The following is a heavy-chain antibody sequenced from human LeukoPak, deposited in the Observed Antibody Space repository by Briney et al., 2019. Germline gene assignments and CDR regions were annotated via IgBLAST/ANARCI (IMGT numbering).Heavy chain of an antibody. D-gene: IGHD3-10*01. Sequence: GASVKVSCKTSGYTFSGYHLHWVRQAPGQGLECMGRINANSGDTIYAQKFQGRVTMTRDTSISTAFMELSGLTSDDTAVYYCARGRSYGSGSYPYGMDVWGQGTADTVSS. V-gene: IGHV1-2*06. J-gene: IGHJ6*02. CDR2: INANSGDT. CDR1: GYTFSGYH. CDR3: ARGRSYGSGSYPYGMDV.